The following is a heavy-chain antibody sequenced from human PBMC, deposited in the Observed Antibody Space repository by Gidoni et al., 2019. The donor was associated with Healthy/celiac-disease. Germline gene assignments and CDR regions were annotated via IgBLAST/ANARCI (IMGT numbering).Heavy chain of an antibody. CDR2: LSSDGGST. CDR3: ARGPYYYASSGYYYNYFDC. Sequence: EVQLVESGGVVVKPGGYLRMSCAAAGFTVDDCAMDMVRQAPGKGLEGGSLLSSDGGSTYYADSVKVRFTISRDNSKHSLYLQLNGLRADDTALYYCARGPYYYASSGYYYNYFDCWGQGTLVTVSS. CDR1: GFTVDDCA. J-gene: IGHJ4*02. D-gene: IGHD3-22*01. V-gene: IGHV3-43D*04.